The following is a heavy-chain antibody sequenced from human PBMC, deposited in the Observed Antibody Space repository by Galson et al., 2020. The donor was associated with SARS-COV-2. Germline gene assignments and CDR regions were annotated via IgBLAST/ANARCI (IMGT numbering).Heavy chain of an antibody. V-gene: IGHV6-1*01. Sequence: SQTLSLPCDISGDSVPSNSAAWNWIRQSPSRGLEWLGRTYYRSKWPSDYAVSVKSRIRINPDASKNQFSLQLRSVIPEDTAVYYCARSPGVTVARTMDVWGQGTTVTVSS. CDR3: ARSPGVTVARTMDV. D-gene: IGHD6-19*01. CDR1: GDSVPSNSAA. J-gene: IGHJ6*02. CDR2: TYYRSKWPS.